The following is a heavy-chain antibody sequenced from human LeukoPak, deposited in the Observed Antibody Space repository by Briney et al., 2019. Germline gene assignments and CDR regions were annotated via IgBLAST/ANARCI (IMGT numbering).Heavy chain of an antibody. D-gene: IGHD2-21*01. V-gene: IGHV3-30*02. CDR3: AKDDWVS. J-gene: IGHJ5*02. CDR1: GFIFSNYG. CDR2: IRYDGNIK. Sequence: GGSLRLSCAASGFIFSNYGMHWVRQAPGKGLEWVTFIRYDGNIKYYADSVKGRFTISRDNSKNTLYLQMNSLRPEDTAVYYCAKDDWVSWGQGTLVTVSS.